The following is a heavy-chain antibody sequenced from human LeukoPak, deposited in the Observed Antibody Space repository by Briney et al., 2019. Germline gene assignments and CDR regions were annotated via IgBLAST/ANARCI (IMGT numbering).Heavy chain of an antibody. J-gene: IGHJ6*03. Sequence: GASVKVSCKASGGTFSSYAISWVRQAPGQGLEWMGGIIPIFGTANHAQKFQGRVTITADESTSTAYMELSSLRSEDTAVYYCARGGPHYGDYADYYYYMDVWGKGTTVTVSS. CDR1: GGTFSSYA. V-gene: IGHV1-69*13. CDR3: ARGGPHYGDYADYYYYMDV. D-gene: IGHD4-17*01. CDR2: IIPIFGTA.